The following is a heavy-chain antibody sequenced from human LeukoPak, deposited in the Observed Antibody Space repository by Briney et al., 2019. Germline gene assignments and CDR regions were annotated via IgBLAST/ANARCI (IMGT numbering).Heavy chain of an antibody. D-gene: IGHD4/OR15-4a*01. V-gene: IGHV3-53*01. Sequence: PGGSLRLSCTVSGFTVSSNSMSWVRQAPGKGLEGVSFIYSGTTHYSDSVKGRFTISRDNSKNTLYLQMNSLRAEDTAVYYCARRAGAYSHPYDYWGQGTLVTVSS. CDR2: IYSGTT. CDR3: ARRAGAYSHPYDY. J-gene: IGHJ4*02. CDR1: GFTVSSNS.